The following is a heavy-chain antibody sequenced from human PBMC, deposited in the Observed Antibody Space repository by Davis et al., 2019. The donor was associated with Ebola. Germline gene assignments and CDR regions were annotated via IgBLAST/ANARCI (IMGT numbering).Heavy chain of an antibody. V-gene: IGHV4-59*01. Sequence: MPSEILSLTCTVSGGSISGYQWAWIRQPPGKGLDYVGHIFNGGTASYNSALKSRVTISLDKSSNQFSLKLNSVTAADTAIYFCARDHMGSLDNWGQGTLVTVSS. J-gene: IGHJ4*02. D-gene: IGHD1-26*01. CDR3: ARDHMGSLDN. CDR1: GGSISGYQ. CDR2: IFNGGTA.